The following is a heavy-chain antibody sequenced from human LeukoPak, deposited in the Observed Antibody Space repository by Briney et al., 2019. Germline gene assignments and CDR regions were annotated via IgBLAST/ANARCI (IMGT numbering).Heavy chain of an antibody. CDR2: ISGSGGST. CDR3: AKDRLHGLHYDY. Sequence: GGSLRLSCAASGFTFSSYAMSWVHQAPRKGLEWVSAISGSGGSTYYADSVKGRFTISRDNSKNTLYLQMNSLRAEDTAVYYCAKDRLHGLHYDYWGQGTLVTVSS. V-gene: IGHV3-23*01. D-gene: IGHD4-17*01. J-gene: IGHJ4*02. CDR1: GFTFSSYA.